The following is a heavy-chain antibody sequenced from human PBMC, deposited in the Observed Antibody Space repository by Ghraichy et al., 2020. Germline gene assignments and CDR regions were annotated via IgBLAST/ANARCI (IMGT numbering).Heavy chain of an antibody. D-gene: IGHD4-17*01. Sequence: GGSLRLSCAASGFTFSSHGMHWVRQAPGKGLEWLAVVSHDGSHDYYADSVKGRFTISRDNSKNTLYMQMNNLRTEDTALYYCVAYYGDYLGYWGQGTLVTVSS. J-gene: IGHJ4*02. CDR2: VSHDGSHD. CDR1: GFTFSSHG. CDR3: VAYYGDYLGY. V-gene: IGHV3-30*03.